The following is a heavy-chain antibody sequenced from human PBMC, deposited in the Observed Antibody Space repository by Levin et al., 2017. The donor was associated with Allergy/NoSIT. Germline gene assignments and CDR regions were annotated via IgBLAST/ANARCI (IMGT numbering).Heavy chain of an antibody. CDR2: ISYDGSNK. CDR3: AKLLLGTALGEAT. V-gene: IGHV3-30*18. J-gene: IGHJ5*02. D-gene: IGHD2-21*01. CDR1: GFTFSSYG. Sequence: GESLKISCAASGFTFSSYGMHWVRQAPGKGLEWVAVISYDGSNKYYADSVKGRFTISRDNSKNTLYLQMNSLRAEDTAVYYCAKLLLGTALGEATWGQGTLVTVSS.